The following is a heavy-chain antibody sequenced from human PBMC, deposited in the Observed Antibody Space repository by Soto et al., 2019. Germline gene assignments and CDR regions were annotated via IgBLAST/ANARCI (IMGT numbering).Heavy chain of an antibody. CDR1: GFTFSSYA. D-gene: IGHD2-15*01. J-gene: IGHJ1*01. V-gene: IGHV3-23*01. Sequence: GGALRLSCAASGFTFSSYAMSWVRQAPGKGLEWVSAISGSGVSTYSADSVKGRFTISRDNSKNTLSLQMNSLRAEDTAVYYCAKALALTRYCSGGSCFHFQHWGQGTLVTVSS. CDR3: AKALALTRYCSGGSCFHFQH. CDR2: ISGSGVST.